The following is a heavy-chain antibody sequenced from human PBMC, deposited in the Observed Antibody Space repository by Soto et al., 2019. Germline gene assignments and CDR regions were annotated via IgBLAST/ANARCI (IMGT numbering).Heavy chain of an antibody. CDR3: ARVQFVSGWRYAGDY. J-gene: IGHJ4*02. Sequence: QVQLVQSGAEVKKPGASLKVSCKASGYTFTTYYMHWVRQAPGQGLEWMGIINPSDGTATYAQKFQGRVTMTRDPSTSTVDLEMSRLSSDAKDVYYCARVQFVSGWRYAGDYWGQGTLVTVSS. CDR1: GYTFTTYY. CDR2: INPSDGTA. D-gene: IGHD6-19*01. V-gene: IGHV1-46*01.